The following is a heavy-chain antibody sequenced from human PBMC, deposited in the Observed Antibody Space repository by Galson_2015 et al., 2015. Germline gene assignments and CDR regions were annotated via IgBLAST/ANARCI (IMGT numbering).Heavy chain of an antibody. Sequence: SLRLSCAASGFTFSSYAMSWVRQAPGKGLEWVSAISGSGGSTYYADSVKGRFTISRDNSKNTLYLQMNSLRAEDTAVYYCANARTKWELLSYFDYWGQGTLVTVSS. D-gene: IGHD1-26*01. CDR3: ANARTKWELLSYFDY. CDR1: GFTFSSYA. V-gene: IGHV3-23*01. J-gene: IGHJ4*02. CDR2: ISGSGGST.